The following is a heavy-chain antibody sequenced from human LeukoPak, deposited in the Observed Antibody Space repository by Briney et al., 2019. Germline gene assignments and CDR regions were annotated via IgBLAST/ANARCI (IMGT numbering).Heavy chain of an antibody. J-gene: IGHJ6*02. CDR1: GYSFTNYW. CDR3: ARNDYGGNTGFVKNYYYGMDV. CDR2: IYPGDSDT. D-gene: IGHD4-23*01. V-gene: IGHV5-51*01. Sequence: GESLKISCKGFGYSFTNYWIGWVRQMSGKGLEWMGIIYPGDSDTRYNPSFQGQVTISVDKFISTAYLQWSSLKASDTAIYYCARNDYGGNTGFVKNYYYGMDVWGQGTTVTVSS.